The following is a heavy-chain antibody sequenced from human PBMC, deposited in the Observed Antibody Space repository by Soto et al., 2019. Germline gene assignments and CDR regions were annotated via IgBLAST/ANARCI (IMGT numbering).Heavy chain of an antibody. Sequence: QVQLVQSGAEVKRPGASVKVSCRASGYVFNTYGLSWVRPAPGQGLEWMGWITAYSADTNYAQKFKGRVTMTIDTSTNTAYMELRSLRSDDTALYFCARDGSLAGNYEYWGQGTLVTVSS. CDR1: GYVFNTYG. CDR2: ITAYSADT. V-gene: IGHV1-18*01. D-gene: IGHD4-4*01. J-gene: IGHJ4*02. CDR3: ARDGSLAGNYEY.